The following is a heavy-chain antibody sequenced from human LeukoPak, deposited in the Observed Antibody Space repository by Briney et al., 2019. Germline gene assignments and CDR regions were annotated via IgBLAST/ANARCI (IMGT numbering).Heavy chain of an antibody. Sequence: GGSLRLSCVASGFTFSNLAMGWVRKAPGKGLEWVSVISDSGSTTYYADSVKGRFTISRDNSRNTLYLQMNSLRVDDTAVYYCAKDARRYSGWYFFDHWGQGTLVTVSS. CDR2: ISDSGSTT. V-gene: IGHV3-23*01. D-gene: IGHD6-19*01. J-gene: IGHJ4*02. CDR1: GFTFSNLA. CDR3: AKDARRYSGWYFFDH.